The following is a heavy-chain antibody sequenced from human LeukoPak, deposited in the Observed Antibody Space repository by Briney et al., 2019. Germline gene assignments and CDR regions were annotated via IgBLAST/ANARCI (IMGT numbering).Heavy chain of an antibody. Sequence: SVKVSCKASGYTFTGYYMHWVRQAPGQGLEWVGWINPNSGGTNYAQKFQGRVTMTRDTSISTAYMELSRLRSDDTAVYYCAREGEGYYDSSGYYIDYWGQGTLVTVSS. CDR2: INPNSGGT. D-gene: IGHD3-22*01. J-gene: IGHJ4*02. V-gene: IGHV1-2*02. CDR1: GYTFTGYY. CDR3: AREGEGYYDSSGYYIDY.